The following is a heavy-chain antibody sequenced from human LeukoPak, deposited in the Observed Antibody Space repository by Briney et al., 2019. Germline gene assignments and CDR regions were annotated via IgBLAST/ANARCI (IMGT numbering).Heavy chain of an antibody. Sequence: AESLRLSCAASGFTFSDYYMSWIRQAPGKRLEWVSYISSSGSTIYYADSVKGRFTISRDNAKNSLYLQMNSLRAEDTAVYYCAREADVLYASFDYWGQGTLVTVSS. D-gene: IGHD2-8*02. CDR1: GFTFSDYY. CDR3: AREADVLYASFDY. J-gene: IGHJ4*02. CDR2: ISSSGSTI. V-gene: IGHV3-11*01.